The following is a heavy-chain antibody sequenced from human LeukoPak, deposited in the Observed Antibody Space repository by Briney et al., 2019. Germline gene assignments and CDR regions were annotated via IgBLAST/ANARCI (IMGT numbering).Heavy chain of an antibody. Sequence: SETLSLTCTVSGGSISSCYWSWIRQPAGKGLEWIGRIYTSGSTNYNPSLKSRVTMSVDTSKNQFSLKLSSVTAADTAVYYCARWATPDYYGSGSYYRTAYFQHWGQGTLVTVSS. CDR1: GGSISSCY. V-gene: IGHV4-4*07. D-gene: IGHD3-10*01. CDR3: ARWATPDYYGSGSYYRTAYFQH. CDR2: IYTSGST. J-gene: IGHJ1*01.